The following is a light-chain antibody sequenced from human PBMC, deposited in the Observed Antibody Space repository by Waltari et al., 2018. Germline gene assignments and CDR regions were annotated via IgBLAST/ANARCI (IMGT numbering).Light chain of an antibody. CDR3: QQRSSWPLT. CDR1: QNVGGY. J-gene: IGKJ4*01. Sequence: EIVLTQSPATLSLSPGDRATLSCRASQNVGGYLAWFQQKPGQAPRLLIYHASNRATGRPARCSGSGSGTDFTLTISSLEPEDFAIYYCQQRSSWPLTFGGGTKVEI. CDR2: HAS. V-gene: IGKV3-11*01.